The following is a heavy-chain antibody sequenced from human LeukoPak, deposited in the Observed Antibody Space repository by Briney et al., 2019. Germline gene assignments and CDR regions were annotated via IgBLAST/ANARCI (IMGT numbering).Heavy chain of an antibody. J-gene: IGHJ5*02. V-gene: IGHV1-2*02. CDR1: GYTFTDYY. CDR2: INPNSGDT. Sequence: ASVKVSCKAYGYTFTDYYMHWVRQAPGQGLEWMGWINPNSGDTKYAQKFQGRVTMTRDTSISTAYMELSRLRSDDTAMYYCAKEYSSSWSTWFDPWGQGTLVTVSS. D-gene: IGHD6-13*01. CDR3: AKEYSSSWSTWFDP.